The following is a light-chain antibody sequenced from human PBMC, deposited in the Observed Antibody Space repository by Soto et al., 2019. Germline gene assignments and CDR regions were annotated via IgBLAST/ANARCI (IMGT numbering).Light chain of an antibody. Sequence: EIVLTQSPGTLSLSPGERATLSCRASQSVSSSYLAWYQQKPGQAPRLLIYGASSRATGIPDRFSGSGSGKDFTITISRLEPEDFAVYYCQQYGSSPRTFGQGPKVEIK. V-gene: IGKV3-20*01. CDR2: GAS. J-gene: IGKJ1*01. CDR1: QSVSSSY. CDR3: QQYGSSPRT.